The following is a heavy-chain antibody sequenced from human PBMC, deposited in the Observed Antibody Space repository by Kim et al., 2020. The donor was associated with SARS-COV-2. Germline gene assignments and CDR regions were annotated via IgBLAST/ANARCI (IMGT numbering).Heavy chain of an antibody. CDR3: ARAHGSGSYYNSLYYYYGMDV. Sequence: GGSLRLSCAASGFTFSSYSMNWVRQAPGKGLEWVSSISSSSSYIYYADSVKGRFTISRDNAKNSLYLQMNSLRAEDTAVYYCARAHGSGSYYNSLYYYYGMDVWGQGTTVTVSS. V-gene: IGHV3-21*01. CDR2: ISSSSSYI. J-gene: IGHJ6*02. CDR1: GFTFSSYS. D-gene: IGHD3-10*01.